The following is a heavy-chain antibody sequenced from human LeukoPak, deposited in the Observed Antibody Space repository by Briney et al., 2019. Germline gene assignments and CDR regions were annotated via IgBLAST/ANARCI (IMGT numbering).Heavy chain of an antibody. Sequence: GGSLRLSCAASGFTFRSYWMHWVRQAPGKGLVWVPHIKIDGGSTRYADSVKGRFTISRDNAKNTLYLQMNSLRAEDTAVYYCARDQAYGMDVWGQGTTVTVSS. CDR2: IKIDGGST. CDR3: ARDQAYGMDV. CDR1: GFTFRSYW. V-gene: IGHV3-74*01. J-gene: IGHJ6*02.